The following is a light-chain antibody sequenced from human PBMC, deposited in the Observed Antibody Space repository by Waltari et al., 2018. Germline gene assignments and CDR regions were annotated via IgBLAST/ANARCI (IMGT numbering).Light chain of an antibody. CDR2: LGF. CDR1: QSLLHSNGYNY. J-gene: IGKJ4*01. CDR3: MQGRQTPLT. V-gene: IGKV2-28*01. Sequence: DIVMTQSPVSLPVTPGEPASISCRSSQSLLHSNGYNYLDWYLQKPGQSPQLLIYLGFKRASGVPDRCSGSGSGTDFTLKISRVEDEDVGVYYCMQGRQTPLTFGGGTKVEIK.